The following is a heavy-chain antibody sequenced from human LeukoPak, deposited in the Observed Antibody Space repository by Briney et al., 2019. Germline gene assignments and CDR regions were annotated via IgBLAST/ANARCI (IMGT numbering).Heavy chain of an antibody. Sequence: PGGSLRLACAASGFTFSSYAMSWVRQAPGKWREWVSSISVIVGSTYYADSVKGPFTLARVNSKNTLKQQMSSLRAEDTAGYYCAKRRTTVTTMDYFDYWGQGTLVTVSS. V-gene: IGHV3-23*01. CDR1: GFTFSSYA. CDR2: ISVIVGST. J-gene: IGHJ4*02. D-gene: IGHD4-17*01. CDR3: AKRRTTVTTMDYFDY.